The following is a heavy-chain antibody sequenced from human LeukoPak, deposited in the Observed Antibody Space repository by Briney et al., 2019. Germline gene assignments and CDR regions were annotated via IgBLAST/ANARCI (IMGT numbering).Heavy chain of an antibody. CDR2: IKQDGSEI. J-gene: IGHJ1*01. CDR1: VFTLRSNW. D-gene: IGHD3-22*01. CDR3: ARVASGYSGYFQD. Sequence: GGALRLSCADPVFTLRSNWTSWVRQAPGKGLEWVSNIKQDGSEIHYVDSVRSRFTISTDNAKNSLYLQMNSLRVQHTAVYYCARVASGYSGYFQDWGQGTLVTVSS. V-gene: IGHV3-7*05.